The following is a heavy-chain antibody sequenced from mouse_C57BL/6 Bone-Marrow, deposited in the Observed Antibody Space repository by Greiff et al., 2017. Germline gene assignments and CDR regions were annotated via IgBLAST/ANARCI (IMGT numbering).Heavy chain of an antibody. CDR3: ARDYGSSYYFDY. V-gene: IGHV5-17*01. D-gene: IGHD1-1*01. CDR1: GFTFSDYG. Sequence: EVQLVESGGGLVKPGGSLKLSCAASGFTFSDYGMHWVRQAPEKGLEWVAYISSGSSTIYYADTVKGRFTISRDNAKNTLFLQMTSLRSEDTAMYYCARDYGSSYYFDYWGQGTTLTVSS. CDR2: ISSGSSTI. J-gene: IGHJ2*01.